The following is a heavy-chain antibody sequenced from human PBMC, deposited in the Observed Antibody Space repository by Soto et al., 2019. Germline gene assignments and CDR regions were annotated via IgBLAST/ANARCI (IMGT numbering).Heavy chain of an antibody. J-gene: IGHJ6*02. CDR2: IYHSGST. Sequence: SETLSLTCAVSGYSISSGYYWGWIRQPPGKGLEWIGSIYHSGSTYYNPPLKSRVTISVDTSKNQFSLKLSSVTAADTAVYYCAIGIAVAGTYYYGMDVWGQGTTVT. CDR3: AIGIAVAGTYYYGMDV. CDR1: GYSISSGYY. V-gene: IGHV4-38-2*01. D-gene: IGHD6-19*01.